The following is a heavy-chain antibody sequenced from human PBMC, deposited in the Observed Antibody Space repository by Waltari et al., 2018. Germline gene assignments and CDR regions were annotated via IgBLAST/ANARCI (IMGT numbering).Heavy chain of an antibody. CDR3: VRDQWFAFDI. V-gene: IGHV3-7*01. D-gene: IGHD3-22*01. Sequence: VPLVESGGGVVQPGGSLRLSCAASGFPLGNYWMSWVRQAPGKGPEWVANIMTDGREEYYVDSVRGRFTISRDNAKNSLYLQMNSLRPEDTAVYYCVRDQWFAFDIWGQGTMVTVSS. J-gene: IGHJ3*02. CDR2: IMTDGREE. CDR1: GFPLGNYW.